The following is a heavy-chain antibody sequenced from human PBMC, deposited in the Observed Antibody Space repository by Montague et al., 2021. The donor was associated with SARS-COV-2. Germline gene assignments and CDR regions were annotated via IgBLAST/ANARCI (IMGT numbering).Heavy chain of an antibody. V-gene: IGHV4-39*01. CDR3: ARDSSSWYYWFDP. CDR2: LYYTGST. CDR1: GGSISSSSYY. Sequence: SGTLSLTCTVSGGSISSSSYYWSWIRQPPGKGLEWIGSLYYTGSTYYNPSLKSRVTISVDTSKNQFSLKLSSVTAADTAVYYCARDSSSWYYWFDPWGQGTLVTVSS. D-gene: IGHD6-13*01. J-gene: IGHJ5*02.